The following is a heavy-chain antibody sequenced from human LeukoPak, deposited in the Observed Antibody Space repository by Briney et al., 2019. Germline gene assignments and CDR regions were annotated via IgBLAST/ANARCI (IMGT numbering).Heavy chain of an antibody. CDR2: IYYSGST. D-gene: IGHD3-22*01. CDR1: GGSISSSSYY. Sequence: SETLSLTCTVSGGSISSSSYYWGWIRQPPGMGLEWIGSIYYSGSTYYNPSLKSRVTISVDTSKNQFSLKLSSVTAADTAVYYCARDGITMIVVVHDAFDIWGQGTMVTVSS. J-gene: IGHJ3*02. CDR3: ARDGITMIVVVHDAFDI. V-gene: IGHV4-39*02.